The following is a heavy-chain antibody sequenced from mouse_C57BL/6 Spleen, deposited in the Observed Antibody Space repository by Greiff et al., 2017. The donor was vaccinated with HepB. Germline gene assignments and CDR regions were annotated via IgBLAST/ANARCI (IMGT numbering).Heavy chain of an antibody. Sequence: EVKLMESGGGLVKPGGSLKLSCAASGFTFSDYGMHWVRQAPEKGLEWVAYISSGSSTIYYADTVKGRFTISRDNAKNTLFLQMTSLRSEDTAMYYCARGYYDNYGYFDVWGTGTTVTVSS. D-gene: IGHD2-4*01. CDR3: ARGYYDNYGYFDV. CDR2: ISSGSSTI. CDR1: GFTFSDYG. V-gene: IGHV5-17*01. J-gene: IGHJ1*03.